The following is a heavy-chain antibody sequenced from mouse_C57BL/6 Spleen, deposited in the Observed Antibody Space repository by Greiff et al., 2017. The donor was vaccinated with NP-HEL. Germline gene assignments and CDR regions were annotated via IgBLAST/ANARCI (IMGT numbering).Heavy chain of an antibody. D-gene: IGHD2-1*01. J-gene: IGHJ2*01. CDR2: ISSGGSYT. V-gene: IGHV5-6*02. CDR1: GFTFSSYG. CDR3: ERRGDGNGFDY. Sequence: EVMLVESGGDLVKPGGSLKLSCAASGFTFSSYGMSWVRQTPDKRLEWVATISSGGSYTYYPDSVKGRVTISRDNANNTLYLQLSSLKSEDTDMYYCERRGDGNGFDYWGQGTTLTVSS.